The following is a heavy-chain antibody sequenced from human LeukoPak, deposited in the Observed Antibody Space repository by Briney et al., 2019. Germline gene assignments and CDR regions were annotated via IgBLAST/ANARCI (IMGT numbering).Heavy chain of an antibody. Sequence: PGGSLRLSCAASGFTFNSYSMNWVRQAPGKGLEWGSYISSSSNTIYYADSVKGRFTISRDNAKNSLYLQLNSLRAEDTAVYYCAPGYCTSTSCSHYFEHWGQGTLVTVSS. CDR2: ISSSSNTI. J-gene: IGHJ4*02. CDR3: APGYCTSTSCSHYFEH. V-gene: IGHV3-48*01. D-gene: IGHD2-2*01. CDR1: GFTFNSYS.